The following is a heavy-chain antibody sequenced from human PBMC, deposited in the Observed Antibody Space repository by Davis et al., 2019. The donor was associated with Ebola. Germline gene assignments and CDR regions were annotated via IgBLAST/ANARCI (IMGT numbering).Heavy chain of an antibody. J-gene: IGHJ4*02. CDR3: ARDSYGDRLFDY. V-gene: IGHV3-23*01. Sequence: PSETLSLTCAVYGGSFSGYYWSWIRQPPGKGLEWVSAISGSGGSTYYADSVKGRFTISRDNSKNTLYLQMNSLRAEDTAVYYCARDSYGDRLFDYWGQGTLVTVSS. D-gene: IGHD4-17*01. CDR2: ISGSGGST. CDR1: GGSFSGYY.